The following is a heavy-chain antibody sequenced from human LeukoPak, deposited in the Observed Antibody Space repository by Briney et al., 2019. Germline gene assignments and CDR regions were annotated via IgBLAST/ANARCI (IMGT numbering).Heavy chain of an antibody. Sequence: GGSLRLSCPVSGFTFSSYAMHWVRQAPGKGLEWVALISYDGSNKYYADSVKGRFTISRDNSKNTLYLQMNSLRAEDTAVYYCARDLGQYYDTSDNWFDPWGQGTLVTVSS. CDR3: ARDLGQYYDTSDNWFDP. CDR1: GFTFSSYA. J-gene: IGHJ5*02. V-gene: IGHV3-30*03. D-gene: IGHD3-22*01. CDR2: ISYDGSNK.